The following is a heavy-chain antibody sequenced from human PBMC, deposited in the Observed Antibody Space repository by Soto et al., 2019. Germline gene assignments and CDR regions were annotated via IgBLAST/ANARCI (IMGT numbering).Heavy chain of an antibody. CDR2: IYYSGST. D-gene: IGHD2-2*01. J-gene: IGHJ4*02. CDR3: ARLRYCSSTSCYGYYFDY. V-gene: IGHV4-39*01. Sequence: SETLSLTCTVSGGSISSSSYYWGWIRQPPGKGLEWIGSIYYSGSTYYNPSLKSRVTISVDTSKNQFSLKLSSVTAADTAVYYCARLRYCSSTSCYGYYFDYWGQGTLVTVSS. CDR1: GGSISSSSYY.